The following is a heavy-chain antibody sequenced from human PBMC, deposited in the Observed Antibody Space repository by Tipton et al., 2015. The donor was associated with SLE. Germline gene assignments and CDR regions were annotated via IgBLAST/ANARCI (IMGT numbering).Heavy chain of an antibody. CDR1: GYTFTGYY. Sequence: QSGAEVKKPGASVKVSCKASGYTFTGYYMHWVRQAPGQGLEWMGWINPNSGGTNYAQKFQGRVTMTRDTSISTAYMELSKLRSDDTAVYYCARDGAPVRWEQRGYYYGMDVWGQGTTVTVSS. D-gene: IGHD1-26*01. V-gene: IGHV1-2*02. CDR3: ARDGAPVRWEQRGYYYGMDV. CDR2: INPNSGGT. J-gene: IGHJ6*02.